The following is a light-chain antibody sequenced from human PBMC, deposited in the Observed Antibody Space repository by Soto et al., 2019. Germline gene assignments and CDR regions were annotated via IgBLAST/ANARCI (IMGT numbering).Light chain of an antibody. CDR1: GSDVGDSSH. V-gene: IGLV2-11*01. CDR2: DVT. CDR3: CSYSGSDTLL. Sequence: QSALTQPRSVSGSPGQSVTISCTATGSDVGDSSHVSWYQLHPGKAPKLMIYDVTERPSEVPDRFSGSKSGNTASLTISGLQAEDEAEYFCCSYSGSDTLLFGGGTKLTVL. J-gene: IGLJ3*02.